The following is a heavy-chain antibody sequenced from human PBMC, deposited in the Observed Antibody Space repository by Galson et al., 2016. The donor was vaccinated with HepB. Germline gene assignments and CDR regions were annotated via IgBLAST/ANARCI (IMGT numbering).Heavy chain of an antibody. V-gene: IGHV1-24*01. CDR2: FDPEDGET. CDR3: ATGNLDTAMARFSYYFDY. D-gene: IGHD5-18*01. CDR1: GYTLTKLS. J-gene: IGHJ4*02. Sequence: SVKVSCKVSGYTLTKLSMHWVRQAPGKGLEWMGGFDPEDGETIYAQKFQGRVTMTEDTSTDTAYMEVSSLRSEDTAVYYCATGNLDTAMARFSYYFDYWGQGTLVTVSS.